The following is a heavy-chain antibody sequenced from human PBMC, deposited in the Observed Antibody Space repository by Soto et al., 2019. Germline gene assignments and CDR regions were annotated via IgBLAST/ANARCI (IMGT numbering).Heavy chain of an antibody. CDR1: GFTFSSYW. CDR3: ARQEGAAFYYDGMDV. Sequence: EVQLVESRGGLVQPGGSLRLSCAASGFTFSSYWMHWVRQAPGKGLVWVSRTNSDGSITSYADSVKGRFTISRDNAKNTLYLHMNSLRAEDTAVYYCARQEGAAFYYDGMDVWGQGTTVTVSS. V-gene: IGHV3-74*01. J-gene: IGHJ6*02. CDR2: TNSDGSIT.